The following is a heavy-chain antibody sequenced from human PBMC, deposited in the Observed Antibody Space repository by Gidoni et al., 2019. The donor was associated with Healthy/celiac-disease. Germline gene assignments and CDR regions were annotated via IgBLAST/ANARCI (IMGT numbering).Heavy chain of an antibody. CDR3: AKLAWAAAEDYYGMDV. D-gene: IGHD6-13*01. CDR2: ISYDGSNK. CDR1: GFPFSSYG. J-gene: IGHJ6*02. V-gene: IGHV3-30*18. Sequence: QVQLVESGGGVVQPGRSLRLSCAASGFPFSSYGMHWVRQAPGKGLEWVAVISYDGSNKYYADSVKGRFTISRDNSKNTLYLQMNSLRAEDTAVYYCAKLAWAAAEDYYGMDVWGQGTTVTVSS.